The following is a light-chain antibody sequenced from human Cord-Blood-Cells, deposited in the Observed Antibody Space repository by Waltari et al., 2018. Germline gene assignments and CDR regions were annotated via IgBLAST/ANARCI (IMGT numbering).Light chain of an antibody. Sequence: DLVMPQSPDSLAVSLGERATIHCKSSPSVLYSSNNKNYLAWYQQKPGQPPKLLIYWASTRESGVPDRFSGSGSGTDFTLTISSLQAEDVAVYYCQQYYSTPLTFGGGTKVEVK. J-gene: IGKJ4*01. CDR1: PSVLYSSNNKNY. CDR2: WAS. CDR3: QQYYSTPLT. V-gene: IGKV4-1*01.